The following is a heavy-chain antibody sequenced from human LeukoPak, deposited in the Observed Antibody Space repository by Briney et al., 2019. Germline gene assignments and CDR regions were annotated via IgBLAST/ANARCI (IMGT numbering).Heavy chain of an antibody. CDR1: GYTFTSYD. CDR2: MNPNSGNT. D-gene: IGHD1-7*01. J-gene: IGHJ4*02. CDR3: ARGLNWNYVRFFDY. V-gene: IGHV1-8*01. Sequence: ASVKVSCKASGYTFTSYDINWVRQATGQGLEWMGWMNPNSGNTGYAQKFQGRVTMTRNTSISTAYMELSSLRSEDTAVYYCARGLNWNYVRFFDYWGQGTLVTVSS.